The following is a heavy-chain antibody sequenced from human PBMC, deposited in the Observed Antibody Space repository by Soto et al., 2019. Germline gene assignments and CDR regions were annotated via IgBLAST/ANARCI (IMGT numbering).Heavy chain of an antibody. D-gene: IGHD3-10*01. Sequence: QITLKESGQTLVSPTQTLTLTCTFSGFSLTTSGVGVGWIRQPPGTALEWIAIIYWDGDDRYSPSLKCRLTFIKDTSKNQVVLRMTNVDPADTATYYCAHGGAGQSYCNDITCYYGRWFDPWGQGILVTVSS. CDR2: IYWDGDD. J-gene: IGHJ5*02. V-gene: IGHV2-5*02. CDR3: AHGGAGQSYCNDITCYYGRWFDP. CDR1: GFSLTTSGVG.